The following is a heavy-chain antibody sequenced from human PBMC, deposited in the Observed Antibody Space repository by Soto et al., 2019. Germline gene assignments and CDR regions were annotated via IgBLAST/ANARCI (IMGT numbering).Heavy chain of an antibody. Sequence: GGSLRLSCAASGFTFSSYAMHWVRQAPGKGLEYVSAISSNGGSTYYANSVKGRFTISRDNSKNTLYLQMGSLRAEDMAVYYCARSRDWDDACDIWGQGTMVTVSS. V-gene: IGHV3-64*01. CDR3: ARSRDWDDACDI. CDR2: ISSNGGST. J-gene: IGHJ3*02. D-gene: IGHD3-9*01. CDR1: GFTFSSYA.